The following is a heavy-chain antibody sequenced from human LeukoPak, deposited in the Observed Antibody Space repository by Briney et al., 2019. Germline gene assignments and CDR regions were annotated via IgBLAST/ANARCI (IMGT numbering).Heavy chain of an antibody. J-gene: IGHJ6*03. D-gene: IGHD3-10*01. CDR3: AKDRYYGSGSYYTPWYYYYMDV. CDR1: GFTLSSHG. V-gene: IGHV3-23*01. Sequence: GGTLRLSCGASGFTLSSHGMNWVRQAPGKGLEWVSGISPSGGITYYTDSVKGRFTISRDNSKNTVSLQMNSLRAEDTAVYYCAKDRYYGSGSYYTPWYYYYMDVWGKGTTVTISS. CDR2: ISPSGGIT.